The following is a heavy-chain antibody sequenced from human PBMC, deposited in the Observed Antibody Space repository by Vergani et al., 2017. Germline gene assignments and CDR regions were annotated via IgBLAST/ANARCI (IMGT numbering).Heavy chain of an antibody. J-gene: IGHJ4*02. Sequence: QVQLQQWGAGLLKPSETLSLTCAAYGGSFSGYYWSWIRQPPGKGLEWIGEINHSGSTNYNPSLKSRVTISVDTSKNQFSLKLSSVTAADTAVYYCARGGYDILTGYPIDYWGQGTLVTVSS. CDR2: INHSGST. V-gene: IGHV4-34*01. D-gene: IGHD3-9*01. CDR3: ARGGYDILTGYPIDY. CDR1: GGSFSGYY.